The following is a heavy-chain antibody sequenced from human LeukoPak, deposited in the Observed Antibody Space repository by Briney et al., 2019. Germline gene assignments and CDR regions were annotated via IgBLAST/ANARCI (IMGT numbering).Heavy chain of an antibody. CDR1: GFTFSSYG. CDR3: AKDASLRGYSGYDHPYYFDY. J-gene: IGHJ4*02. D-gene: IGHD5-12*01. V-gene: IGHV3-30*18. Sequence: GGSLRLSCAASGFTFSSYGMLWVRQAPGKGLEWVAVISYDGSNKYYADSVKGRFTISRDNSKNTLYLQMNSLRAEDTAVYYCAKDASLRGYSGYDHPYYFDYWGQGTLVTVSS. CDR2: ISYDGSNK.